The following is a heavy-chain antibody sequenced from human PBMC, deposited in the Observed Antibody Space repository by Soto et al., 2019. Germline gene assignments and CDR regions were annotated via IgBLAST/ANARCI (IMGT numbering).Heavy chain of an antibody. J-gene: IGHJ4*02. V-gene: IGHV1-69*01. CDR3: AKAPTATFLSGPHYFDY. CDR1: GGTLSSYA. Sequence: QVQLVQSGAEVKKPGSSVKVSCKASGGTLSSYAISWVRQAPGQGLEWMGGIIPIFGTANYAQKFQGRVTITADESTSTAYMELSSLRSEDTAVYYCAKAPTATFLSGPHYFDYWGQGTLVTVSS. D-gene: IGHD3-3*02. CDR2: IIPIFGTA.